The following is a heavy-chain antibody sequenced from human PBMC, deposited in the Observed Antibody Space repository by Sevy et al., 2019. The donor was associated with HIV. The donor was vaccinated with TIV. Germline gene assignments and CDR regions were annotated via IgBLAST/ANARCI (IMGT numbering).Heavy chain of an antibody. Sequence: ASVKDSCKASGGTFSSYAISWVRQAPGQGLEWMGGIIPIFGTANYAQKFQGRVTITADESTSTAYMELSSLRSEDTAVYYCAREGGYYDSSGYYYVGSNFDYWGQGTLVTVSS. D-gene: IGHD3-22*01. CDR2: IIPIFGTA. V-gene: IGHV1-69*13. CDR1: GGTFSSYA. CDR3: AREGGYYDSSGYYYVGSNFDY. J-gene: IGHJ4*02.